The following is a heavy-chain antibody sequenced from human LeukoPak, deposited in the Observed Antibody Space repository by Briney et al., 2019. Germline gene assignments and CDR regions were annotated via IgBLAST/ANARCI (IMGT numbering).Heavy chain of an antibody. CDR1: NGSISSGTYY. V-gene: IGHV4-61*02. CDR3: ARSAVPAADRGAFDI. Sequence: SGTLSLTCTVSNGSISSGTYYWSWIRQAAGKGLEWIGRIYTSGSTNYNPSLKSRVTISTDRSKNQFSLKLTSVTAADTATYYCARSAVPAADRGAFDIWGQGTMVAVSS. J-gene: IGHJ3*02. CDR2: IYTSGST. D-gene: IGHD2-2*01.